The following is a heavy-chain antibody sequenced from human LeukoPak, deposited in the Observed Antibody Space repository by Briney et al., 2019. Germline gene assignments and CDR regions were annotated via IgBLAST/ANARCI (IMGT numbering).Heavy chain of an antibody. D-gene: IGHD3-16*01. J-gene: IGHJ3*02. CDR3: ASGGKLGASDI. V-gene: IGHV3-7*01. CDR1: GFTFSKTW. CDR2: IKEDGSDK. Sequence: GGSLRLSCAAPGFTFSKTWMSWIRQAPGKGLEWVANIKEDGSDKYYVDSVKGRFTVSRDNANNLLHLQMNSLGAEDTAVYFCASGGKLGASDIWGQGTMVTVSP.